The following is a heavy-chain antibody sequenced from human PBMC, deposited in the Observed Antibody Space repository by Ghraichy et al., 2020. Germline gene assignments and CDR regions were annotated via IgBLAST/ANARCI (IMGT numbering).Heavy chain of an antibody. CDR3: ARKVDVLDY. V-gene: IGHV1-18*01. Sequence: ASVKVACKPSGYTLTSYGITWVRQAHGQGLEWMGWISPSNGNTRYAQKLQGRVTMTTDTSTSTAYMELRSLRSDDTAVYYCARKVDVLDYCGQGTLVTVSS. CDR1: GYTLTSYG. D-gene: IGHD2-8*01. J-gene: IGHJ4*02. CDR2: ISPSNGNT.